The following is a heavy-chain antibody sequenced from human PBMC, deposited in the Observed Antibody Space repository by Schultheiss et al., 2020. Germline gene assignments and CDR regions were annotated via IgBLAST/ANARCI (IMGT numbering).Heavy chain of an antibody. CDR2: IWYDGSNK. CDR1: GFTFSSYG. V-gene: IGHV3-33*06. D-gene: IGHD3-10*01. Sequence: GGSLRLSCAASGFTFSSYGMHWVRQAPGKGLEWVAVIWYDGSNKYYADSVKGRFTISRDNSKNTLYLQMNSLRAEDTAVYYCAKGVVVRGVPPPYYYYGMDVWGQGTTVTVSS. J-gene: IGHJ6*02. CDR3: AKGVVVRGVPPPYYYYGMDV.